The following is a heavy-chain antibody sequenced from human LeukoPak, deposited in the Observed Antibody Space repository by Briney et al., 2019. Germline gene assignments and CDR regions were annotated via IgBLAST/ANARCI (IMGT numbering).Heavy chain of an antibody. D-gene: IGHD6-13*01. Sequence: GALRLSCTASGFTFGDYAMSWVRQAPGKGLEWVGFIRSEAYGGTTDYAAPVKGRFTISRDDSKNTLYLQMNSLKTEDTAVYYCTTSLFGRSSSYDYWGQGTLVTVSS. CDR3: TTSLFGRSSSYDY. J-gene: IGHJ4*02. CDR2: IRSEAYGGTT. CDR1: GFTFGDYA. V-gene: IGHV3-49*04.